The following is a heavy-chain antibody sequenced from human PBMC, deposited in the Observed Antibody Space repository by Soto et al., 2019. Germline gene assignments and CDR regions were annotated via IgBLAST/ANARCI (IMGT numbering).Heavy chain of an antibody. CDR2: INPNSGGT. V-gene: IGHV1-2*04. J-gene: IGHJ6*02. CDR3: ARDRDILTGFYGLDV. CDR1: GYTFTGYY. D-gene: IGHD3-9*01. Sequence: GASVKVSCKASGYTFTGYYIHWVRQAPVQGLEWMGWINPNSGGTNYAQKFQGWVTMNRDTYISTAYMELSRLRSDDTAVYYCARDRDILTGFYGLDVWGQGNTVTVSS.